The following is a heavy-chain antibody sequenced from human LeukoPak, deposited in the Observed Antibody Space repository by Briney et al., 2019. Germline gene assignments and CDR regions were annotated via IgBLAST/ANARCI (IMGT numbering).Heavy chain of an antibody. CDR2: ITGSSSYI. CDR3: ARDEGLLAVAGFWVSAFDI. J-gene: IGHJ3*02. V-gene: IGHV3-21*01. CDR1: GFTFNNYN. D-gene: IGHD6-19*01. Sequence: GGSLGLSCAASGFTFNNYNMNWVRQAPGKGLEWVSSITGSSSYIYYADSVKGRFTISRDNANNPLYLQMNSLRAEDTAVYYCARDEGLLAVAGFWVSAFDIWGQGTMVTVSS.